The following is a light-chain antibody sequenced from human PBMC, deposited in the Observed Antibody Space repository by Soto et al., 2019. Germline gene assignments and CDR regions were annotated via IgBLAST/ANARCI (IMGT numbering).Light chain of an antibody. J-gene: IGKJ4*01. CDR3: QKYDHAPLT. Sequence: MQMTQSPSSLCASVGDRVTITCGASQGISNYLAWYQQRPGKVPKLLIYAASTLQSGVPSRFSGSGSGPHFTLTISSLQPEDVATHYCQKYDHAPLTFRGGTKVDIK. CDR2: AAS. V-gene: IGKV1-27*01. CDR1: QGISNY.